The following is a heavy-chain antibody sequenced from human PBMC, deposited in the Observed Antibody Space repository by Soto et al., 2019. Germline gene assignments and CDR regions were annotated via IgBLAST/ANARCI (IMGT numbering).Heavy chain of an antibody. J-gene: IGHJ6*02. Sequence: GGSLRLSCAASGFTFSSYGMHWVRQAPGKGLEWVAVISYDGSNKYYADSVKGRFTISRDNSKNTLYLQMNSLRAEDTAVYYCAKDLNRYDYYYYGMDVRGQGTTVTASS. CDR2: ISYDGSNK. CDR3: AKDLNRYDYYYYGMDV. D-gene: IGHD2-2*01. V-gene: IGHV3-30*18. CDR1: GFTFSSYG.